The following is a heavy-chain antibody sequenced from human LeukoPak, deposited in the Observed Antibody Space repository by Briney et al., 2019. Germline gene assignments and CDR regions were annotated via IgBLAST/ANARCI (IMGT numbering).Heavy chain of an antibody. CDR1: GFTFSTYW. D-gene: IGHD3-16*01. Sequence: GGSLRLSCSASGFTFSTYWMSWVRQTPGKGLEWVGRIKSKTDGGTTDYAAPVKGRFTISRDDSKNTLYLQMNSLKTEDTAVYYCTTESYGIAFWGQGTLVTVSS. CDR3: TTESYGIAF. J-gene: IGHJ4*02. CDR2: IKSKTDGGTT. V-gene: IGHV3-15*01.